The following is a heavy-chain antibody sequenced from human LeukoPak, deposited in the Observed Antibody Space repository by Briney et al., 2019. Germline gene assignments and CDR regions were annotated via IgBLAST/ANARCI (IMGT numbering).Heavy chain of an antibody. CDR2: INHSGST. CDR3: ARGASSFWDY. Sequence: SETLSLTCAVYGGSFSGYYWSWIRQPPGQGLEWIGEINHSGSTNYNPSLKSRVTISVDTSKNQFSLKLSSVTAADTAVYYCARGASSFWDYWGQGTLVTVSS. D-gene: IGHD6-19*01. V-gene: IGHV4-34*01. J-gene: IGHJ4*02. CDR1: GGSFSGYY.